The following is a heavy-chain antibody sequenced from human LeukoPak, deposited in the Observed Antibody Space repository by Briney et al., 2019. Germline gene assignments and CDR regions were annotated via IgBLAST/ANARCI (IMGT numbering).Heavy chain of an antibody. CDR1: GFTLSVHY. CDR2: IRNKANSYST. D-gene: IGHD5-12*01. Sequence: GGSLRLSCAGSGFTLSVHYMDWVRQAPGKGPEWVGRIRNKANSYSTEYAASVKGRFTISSDDSKNSLYLQMNSLKTEDTAVYYCTSSAYDYRFFGNWGQGTLVTVSS. J-gene: IGHJ4*02. V-gene: IGHV3-72*01. CDR3: TSSAYDYRFFGN.